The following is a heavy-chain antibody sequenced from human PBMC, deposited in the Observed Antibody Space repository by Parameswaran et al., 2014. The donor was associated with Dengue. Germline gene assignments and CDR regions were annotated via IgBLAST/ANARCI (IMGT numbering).Heavy chain of an antibody. CDR2: MNPNSGNT. V-gene: IGHV1-8*01. D-gene: IGHD3-10*01. CDR3: AKGFTTYGYDYYGMDV. J-gene: IGHJ6*02. Sequence: WVRQAPGQGLEWMGWMNPNSGNTGYAQKFQGRVTMTRNTSISTAYMELSSLRSEDTAVYYCAKGFTTYGYDYYGMDVWGQGTTVTVSS.